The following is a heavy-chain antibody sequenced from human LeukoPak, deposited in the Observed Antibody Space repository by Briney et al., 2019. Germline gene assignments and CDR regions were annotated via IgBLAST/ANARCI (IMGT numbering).Heavy chain of an antibody. Sequence: AGGSLRLSCTASGFNFADYSMSWVRQAPGKGLEWVSFIRSKLYGGTSEYAASVKGRFTISKDDSTSIAYLQMNSLKTEDTAVYYCSRDPNWASGYLDYWGQGTLVTVSS. D-gene: IGHD7-27*01. CDR2: IRSKLYGGTS. J-gene: IGHJ4*02. CDR3: SRDPNWASGYLDY. CDR1: GFNFADYS. V-gene: IGHV3-49*04.